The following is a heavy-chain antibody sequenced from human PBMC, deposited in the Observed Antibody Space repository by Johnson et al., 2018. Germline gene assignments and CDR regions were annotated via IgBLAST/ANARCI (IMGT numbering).Heavy chain of an antibody. CDR1: GFTFSNYW. CDR2: ITQDGSEK. D-gene: IGHD3-22*01. J-gene: IGHJ1*01. Sequence: EVQLLESGGGVVQPGRSLRLSCAASGFTFSNYWMSWVRQAPGKGLEWVANITQDGSEKHDVDSGQGRVTISRDSAKSSLYLQMNMLGAEDTAVYYCANIDTSGRGAYFQYWGQGTLVTVSS. CDR3: ANIDTSGRGAYFQY. V-gene: IGHV3-7*01.